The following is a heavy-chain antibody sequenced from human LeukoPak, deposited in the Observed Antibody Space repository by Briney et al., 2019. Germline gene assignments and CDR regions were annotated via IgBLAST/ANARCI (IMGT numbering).Heavy chain of an antibody. Sequence: GGSLRLSCAASGFTVSSNYVSWVRQAPGKGLEWVSVIYSGGSTYYADSLKGRITISRDNAKNTVYLQMNSLRAEDTAVYYCARLPTGDYWGQGTLVTVSS. J-gene: IGHJ4*02. V-gene: IGHV3-53*01. CDR3: ARLPTGDY. CDR2: IYSGGST. CDR1: GFTVSSNY.